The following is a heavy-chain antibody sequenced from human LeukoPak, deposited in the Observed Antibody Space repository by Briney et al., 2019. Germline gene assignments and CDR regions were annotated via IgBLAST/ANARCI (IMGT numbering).Heavy chain of an antibody. V-gene: IGHV4-30-2*01. Sequence: SETLSLTCAVSGGSISSGGYSWSWIRQPPGKGLEWIGYIYHSGSTYYNPSLKSRVTISVDRSKNQFSLKLSSVTAADTAVYCCARGRYYDSSGASFDYWGQGTLVTVSS. CDR1: GGSISSGGYS. CDR2: IYHSGST. CDR3: ARGRYYDSSGASFDY. J-gene: IGHJ4*02. D-gene: IGHD3-22*01.